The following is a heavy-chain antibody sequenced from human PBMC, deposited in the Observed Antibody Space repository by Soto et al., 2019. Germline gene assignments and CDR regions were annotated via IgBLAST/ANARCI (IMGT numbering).Heavy chain of an antibody. V-gene: IGHV1-69*12. CDR3: ARQDSIFGVVIGHSYYFDY. Sequence: QVQLVQSGAEVKKPGSSVKVSCKASGGTFSSYAISWVRQAPGQGLEWMGGIIPIFGTANYAQKFQGRVTITADESTSTAYMELSSLRSEDTAVYYCARQDSIFGVVIGHSYYFDYWGQGTLVTVSS. J-gene: IGHJ4*02. CDR2: IIPIFGTA. CDR1: GGTFSSYA. D-gene: IGHD3-3*01.